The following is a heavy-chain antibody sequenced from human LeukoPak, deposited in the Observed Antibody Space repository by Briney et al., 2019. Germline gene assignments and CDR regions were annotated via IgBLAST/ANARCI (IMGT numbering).Heavy chain of an antibody. V-gene: IGHV6-1*01. CDR3: ARDTARIIDF. CDR1: GDSISSNSVA. Sequence: SQTLSLTCAISGDSISSNSVAWNWIRQSPSRGLEWLARTYYRSKWYNDYAVSVKSRITINPDTSKNQFSLQLNSVTPEDTAVYYRARDTARIIDFWGQGTLVTVSS. J-gene: IGHJ4*02. CDR2: TYYRSKWYN. D-gene: IGHD2-21*02.